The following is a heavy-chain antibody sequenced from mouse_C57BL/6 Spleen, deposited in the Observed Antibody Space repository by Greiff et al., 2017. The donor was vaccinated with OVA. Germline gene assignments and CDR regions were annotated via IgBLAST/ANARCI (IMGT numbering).Heavy chain of an antibody. D-gene: IGHD4-1*01. V-gene: IGHV5-9*01. CDR2: ISGGGGNT. CDR1: GFTFSSYT. J-gene: IGHJ4*01. CDR3: ARHGDWDWDYYAMDY. Sequence: EVQLVESGGGLVKPGGSLKLSCAASGFTFSSYTMSWVRQTPEKRLEWVATISGGGGNTYYPDSVKGRFTISRDNAKNTLYLQMSSLRSEDTALYYCARHGDWDWDYYAMDYWGQGTSVTVSS.